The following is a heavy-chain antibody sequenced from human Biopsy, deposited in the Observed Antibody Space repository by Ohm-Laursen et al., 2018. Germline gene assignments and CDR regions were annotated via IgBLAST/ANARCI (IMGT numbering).Heavy chain of an antibody. J-gene: IGHJ4*01. Sequence: SETLSLTCTVSGGSIGSFYWTWIRQPPGQGLEYIGYIYDRGSTANYNPSLESRVTMSIDMPKNQFSLKLSSVTAADTAIYYCARGQALKSFDYWGQGTLVTVSS. CDR2: IYDRGSTA. V-gene: IGHV4-59*01. CDR1: GGSIGSFY. CDR3: ARGQALKSFDY.